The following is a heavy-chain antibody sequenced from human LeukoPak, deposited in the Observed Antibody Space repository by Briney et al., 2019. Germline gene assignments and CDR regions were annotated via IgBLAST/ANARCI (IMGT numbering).Heavy chain of an antibody. CDR1: GFTFSDYY. CDR3: ARDRRLPRLNWDFYMDV. D-gene: IGHD7-27*01. J-gene: IGHJ6*03. CDR2: ISSGGSTI. V-gene: IGHV3-11*04. Sequence: PGGSLRLSCAASGFTFSDYYMSWIRQAPGKGLEWISYISSGGSTIFYANSVKCRFSISRDTASKSQSLQMNSMRAEDTAVYYCARDRRLPRLNWDFYMDVWGKGTTVTVSS.